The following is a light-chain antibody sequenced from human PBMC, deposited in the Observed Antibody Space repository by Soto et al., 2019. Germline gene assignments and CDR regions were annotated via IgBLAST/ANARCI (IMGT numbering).Light chain of an antibody. V-gene: IGKV3-15*01. Sequence: EIVLTQSPATLSVPPGESATLSCRASQSVDNNLVWYQQNPGQAPRLLIYGASTRATGIPAGFSGGGSGTEFTLTISSLQSEDFAVYYCQHYDNWPQTFGQGTKV. CDR2: GAS. J-gene: IGKJ1*01. CDR1: QSVDNN. CDR3: QHYDNWPQT.